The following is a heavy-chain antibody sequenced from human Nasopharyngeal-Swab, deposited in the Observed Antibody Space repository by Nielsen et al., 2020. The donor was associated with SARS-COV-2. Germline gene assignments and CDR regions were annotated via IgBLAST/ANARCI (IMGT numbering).Heavy chain of an antibody. CDR3: AREEGSSWHYFDY. J-gene: IGHJ4*02. CDR2: INHDGSQK. Sequence: GESLKISCGASDFTFSHYWMSWVRQAPGKGLAWVANINHDGSQKYYVDSVKGRFTISRDNAKNSLYLQMNSLRAEDTAVYYCAREEGSSWHYFDYWGQGTLVTVSS. CDR1: DFTFSHYW. V-gene: IGHV3-7*01. D-gene: IGHD6-13*01.